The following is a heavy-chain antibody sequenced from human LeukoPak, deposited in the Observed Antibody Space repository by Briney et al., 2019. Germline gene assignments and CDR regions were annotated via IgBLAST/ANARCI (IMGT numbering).Heavy chain of an antibody. Sequence: GGSLRLSCAASRFTFSSYAMSWVRQAPGKGLEWVSAISGSGGSTYYADSVKGRLTISRDNSKNTLYLQMNSLRAEDTAVYYCAKGVYSGSYRLSFSHWGQGTLVTVSS. V-gene: IGHV3-23*01. CDR2: ISGSGGST. CDR3: AKGVYSGSYRLSFSH. J-gene: IGHJ4*02. D-gene: IGHD1-26*01. CDR1: RFTFSSYA.